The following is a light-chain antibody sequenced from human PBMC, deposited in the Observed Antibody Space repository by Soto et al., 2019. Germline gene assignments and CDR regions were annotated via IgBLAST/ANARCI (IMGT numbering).Light chain of an antibody. CDR1: QSISSW. Sequence: DIQMTQSPSTLSASVGDRVTITCRASQSISSWLAWYQQKPGKAPKLLIYDASSLESGVPSMFSGSGSGTEFTLYISSLQPDDFATYYCQQYNSRYTFGQGTKLEIK. CDR3: QQYNSRYT. V-gene: IGKV1-5*01. CDR2: DAS. J-gene: IGKJ2*01.